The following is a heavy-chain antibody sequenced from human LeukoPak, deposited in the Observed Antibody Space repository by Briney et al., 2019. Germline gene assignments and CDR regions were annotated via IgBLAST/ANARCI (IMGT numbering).Heavy chain of an antibody. V-gene: IGHV1-2*02. Sequence: GASVKVSCKASGYTFTGYYMHWVRQAPGQGLEWMGWINPNSGGTNYAQKPQGRVTMTTDTSTSTAYMELRSLRSDDTAVYYCARAYSSSWYAGHYYYMDVWGKGTTVTVSS. D-gene: IGHD6-13*01. CDR1: GYTFTGYY. CDR3: ARAYSSSWYAGHYYYMDV. J-gene: IGHJ6*03. CDR2: INPNSGGT.